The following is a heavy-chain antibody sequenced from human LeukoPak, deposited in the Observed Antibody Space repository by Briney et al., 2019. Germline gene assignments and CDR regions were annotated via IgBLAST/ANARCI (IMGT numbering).Heavy chain of an antibody. V-gene: IGHV2-70*04. CDR3: ARTPMGDYFDY. D-gene: IGHD1-26*01. CDR1: GFSLSTSGMR. CDR2: IDWDDDK. Sequence: SGPTLVNPTQTLTLTCTFSGFSLSTSGMRVSWIRQPPGKALEWLARIDWDDDKFYTPSLRTRHTISKETSKNQVVLTMTNMDPVDTATYYCARTPMGDYFDYWGQGTLVTVSS. J-gene: IGHJ4*02.